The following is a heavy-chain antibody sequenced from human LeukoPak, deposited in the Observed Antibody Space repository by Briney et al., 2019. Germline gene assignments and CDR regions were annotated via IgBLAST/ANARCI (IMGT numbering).Heavy chain of an antibody. CDR2: INPNSGGT. CDR1: GYTFTGYY. J-gene: IGHJ4*02. CDR3: ARGTIYYYDSSGYYYFDY. V-gene: IGHV1-2*06. Sequence: ASVKVSCKASGYTFTGYYMHWVRQAPGQGLEWMGRINPNSGGTNYAQKFQGRVTMIRDTSISTAYMELSRLRSDDTAVYYCARGTIYYYDSSGYYYFDYWGQGTLVTVSS. D-gene: IGHD3-22*01.